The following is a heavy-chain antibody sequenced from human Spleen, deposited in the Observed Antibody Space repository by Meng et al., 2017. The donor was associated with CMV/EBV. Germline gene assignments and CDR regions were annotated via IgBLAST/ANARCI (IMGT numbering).Heavy chain of an antibody. V-gene: IGHV3-74*01. CDR3: ARATYYYDSSGYKITYYFDY. CDR2: INSDGSIT. D-gene: IGHD3-22*01. CDR1: GFTFNTYW. Sequence: GESLKISCAASGFTFNTYWMHWVRQAPGKGLVWVSRINSDGSITSYADSVKGRFTISRDNAKNTLYLQMNSLRAEDTALYYCARATYYYDSSGYKITYYFDYWGQGTLVTVSS. J-gene: IGHJ4*02.